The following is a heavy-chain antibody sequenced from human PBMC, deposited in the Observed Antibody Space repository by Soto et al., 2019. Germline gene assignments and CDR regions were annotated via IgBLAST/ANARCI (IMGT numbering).Heavy chain of an antibody. Sequence: LRHSWGVAGGTSVGLAVSCVSKTPGKGLEWVSAISGSGGSTYYADSVKGRFTISRDNSKNKLYLQMNSLRAEDTAVYYCAIEESSTSVDPPYRARDVWGPGPPVT. V-gene: IGHV3-23*01. CDR2: ISGSGGST. J-gene: IGHJ6*01. D-gene: IGHD6-6*01. CDR1: GGTSVGLA. CDR3: AIEESSTSVDPPYRARDV.